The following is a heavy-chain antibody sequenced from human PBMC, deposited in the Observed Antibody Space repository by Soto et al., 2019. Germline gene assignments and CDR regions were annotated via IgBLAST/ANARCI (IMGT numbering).Heavy chain of an antibody. Sequence: QVQLVQSGAEVKKPGSSVKVPCKASGGTFSSYAISWVRQAPGQGLEWMGGIIPIFGTANYAQKFQGRVTITADESTSTAYMELSSLRSEDTAVYYCARHDCISTSCYYYASYDMDVWGQGTTGTVSS. CDR2: IIPIFGTA. J-gene: IGHJ6*02. D-gene: IGHD2-2*01. V-gene: IGHV1-69*12. CDR1: GGTFSSYA. CDR3: ARHDCISTSCYYYASYDMDV.